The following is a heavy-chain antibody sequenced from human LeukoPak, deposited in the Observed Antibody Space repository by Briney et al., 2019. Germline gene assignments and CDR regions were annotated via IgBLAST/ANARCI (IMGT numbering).Heavy chain of an antibody. J-gene: IGHJ4*02. D-gene: IGHD3-22*01. CDR1: GGTFSSYA. V-gene: IGHV1-69*05. Sequence: SVKVSCKASGGTFSSYAISWVRQAPGQGLEWMGRIIPIFGTANYAQKFQGRATITTDESTSTAYMELSSLRSDDTAVYYCARGPYYYDSSGYPIPEYYFDYWGQGTLVTVSS. CDR2: IIPIFGTA. CDR3: ARGPYYYDSSGYPIPEYYFDY.